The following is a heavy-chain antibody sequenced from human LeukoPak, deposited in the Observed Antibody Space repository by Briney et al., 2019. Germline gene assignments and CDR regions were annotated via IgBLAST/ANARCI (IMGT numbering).Heavy chain of an antibody. Sequence: GGSLGLSCAASGFTFNDYYMSWVRQAPGKGLEWVAVIYYDGSNQYYADSVRGRFTISRDNSKNNMYLQMNSLRAEDTAVYYCARDLNFYDTSGPFDHWGQGTLVTVSS. D-gene: IGHD3-22*01. CDR1: GFTFNDYY. CDR2: IYYDGSNQ. J-gene: IGHJ4*02. V-gene: IGHV3-33*08. CDR3: ARDLNFYDTSGPFDH.